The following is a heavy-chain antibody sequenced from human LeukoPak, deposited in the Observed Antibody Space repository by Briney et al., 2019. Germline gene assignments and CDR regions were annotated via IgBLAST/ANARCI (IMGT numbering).Heavy chain of an antibody. J-gene: IGHJ5*02. CDR2: IYYSGST. V-gene: IGHV4-59*01. CDR3: ASEVYRGAWFDP. D-gene: IGHD5/OR15-5a*01. CDR1: GGSISSYY. Sequence: SETLSLTCTVSGGSISSYYWSWIRQPPGKGLEWIGYIYYSGSTNYNPSLKSRVTISVDTSKNQFSLKLSSVTAADTAVYYCASEVYRGAWFDPWGQGTLVTVSS.